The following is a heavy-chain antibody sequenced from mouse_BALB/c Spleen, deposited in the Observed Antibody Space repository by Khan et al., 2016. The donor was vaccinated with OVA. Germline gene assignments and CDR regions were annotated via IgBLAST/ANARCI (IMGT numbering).Heavy chain of an antibody. V-gene: IGHV3-2*02. CDR3: ARSIMAN. CDR1: GYSITSDYA. Sequence: EVQLLESGPGLVKPSQSLSLTCTVTGYSITSDYAWNWIRQFPGNKLEWMGYISYSGSTSHNPSLKSRISITRDTSKNQFFLQLNSVTTEDTATYYCARSIMANWGQGTTLTVSS. CDR2: ISYSGST. J-gene: IGHJ2*01.